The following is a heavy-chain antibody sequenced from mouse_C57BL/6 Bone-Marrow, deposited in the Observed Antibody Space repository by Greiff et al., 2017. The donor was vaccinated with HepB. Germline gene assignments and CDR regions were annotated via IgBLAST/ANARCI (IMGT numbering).Heavy chain of an antibody. J-gene: IGHJ3*01. CDR1: GFSFNTYA. V-gene: IGHV10-1*01. CDR3: VSPGSSYAWFAY. D-gene: IGHD1-1*01. Sequence: EVKLVESGGGLVQPKGSLKLSCAASGFSFNTYAMNWVRQAPGKGLEWVARIRSKSNNYATYYADSVKDRFTISRDDSESMLYLQMNNLKTEDTAMYYCVSPGSSYAWFAYWGQGTLVTVSA. CDR2: IRSKSNNYAT.